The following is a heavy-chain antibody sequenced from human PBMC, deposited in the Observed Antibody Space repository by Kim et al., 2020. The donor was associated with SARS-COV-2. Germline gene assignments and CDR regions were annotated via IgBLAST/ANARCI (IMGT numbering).Heavy chain of an antibody. V-gene: IGHV3-73*01. Sequence: GGSLRLSCAASGFTFSVSAMHWVRQASGKGLEWVGRIRSKADGYATTYAASVKGRFTISRDDSKNTAYLQMDSLKTEDSAVYYCTRQSNSPDLWGQGNLV. D-gene: IGHD5-18*01. CDR3: TRQSNSPDL. CDR2: IRSKADGYAT. CDR1: GFTFSVSA. J-gene: IGHJ5*02.